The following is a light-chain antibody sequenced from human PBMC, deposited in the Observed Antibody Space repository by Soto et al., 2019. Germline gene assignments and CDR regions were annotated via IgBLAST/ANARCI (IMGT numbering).Light chain of an antibody. J-gene: IGLJ2*01. CDR2: EVS. Sequence: QSALTQPPSASGSPGQSVTISCTGTSSDVGGYNYVSWYQQHPGKAPKLMIYEVSKRPSGVPDRFSGSKSGNTASLTVSGLQAEYEPDYYCSSYAGSKTLFGGGTQLTVL. CDR1: SSDVGGYNY. V-gene: IGLV2-8*01. CDR3: SSYAGSKTL.